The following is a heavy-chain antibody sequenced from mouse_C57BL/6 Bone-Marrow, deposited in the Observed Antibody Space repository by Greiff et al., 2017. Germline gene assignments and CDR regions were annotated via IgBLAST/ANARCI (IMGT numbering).Heavy chain of an antibody. D-gene: IGHD1-1*01. CDR3: ARERLVAPGAFDY. V-gene: IGHV1-78*01. CDR1: GYTFTDHT. Sequence: VQLQQSDAELVKPGASVKISCKVSGYTFTDHTIHWMKQRPEQGLEWIGYIYPRDGSTKYNEKFKGKATLTADKSSSTAYMQLNSLTSEDSAVXFCARERLVAPGAFDYWGQGTTLTVSS. CDR2: IYPRDGST. J-gene: IGHJ2*01.